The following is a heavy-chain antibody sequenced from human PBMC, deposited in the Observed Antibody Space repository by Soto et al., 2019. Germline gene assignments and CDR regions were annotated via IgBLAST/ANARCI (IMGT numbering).Heavy chain of an antibody. CDR3: AREWTSGGVIPNFDY. CDR2: IIPIFGTA. D-gene: IGHD3-16*01. CDR1: GGTFSSYA. V-gene: IGHV1-69*01. J-gene: IGHJ4*02. Sequence: QVQLVQSGAEVRKPGSSVKVSCKASGGTFSSYAISWVRQAPGQGLEWMGGIIPIFGTANYAQKFQGRVTITADESTSTAYMELSSLRSEDTAVYYCAREWTSGGVIPNFDYWGQGTLVTVSS.